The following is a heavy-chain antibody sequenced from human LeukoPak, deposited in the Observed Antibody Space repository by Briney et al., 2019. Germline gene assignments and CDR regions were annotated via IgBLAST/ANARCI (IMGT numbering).Heavy chain of an antibody. J-gene: IGHJ4*02. CDR1: GFTFSSYG. CDR3: ARPARIAVAGTLDY. CDR2: IWYDGSNK. D-gene: IGHD6-19*01. Sequence: PGRSLRLSCAASGFTFSSYGMHWVRQAPGKGLEWVAVIWYDGSNKYYADSVKGRFTISRDNSKNTPYLQMNSLRAEDTAVYYCARPARIAVAGTLDYWGQGTLVTVSS. V-gene: IGHV3-33*01.